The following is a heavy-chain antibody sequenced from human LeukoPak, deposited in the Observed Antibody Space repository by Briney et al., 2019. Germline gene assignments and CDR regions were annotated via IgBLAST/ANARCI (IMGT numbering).Heavy chain of an antibody. CDR2: INAGNGNT. D-gene: IGHD3-3*01. Sequence: ASVKVSCKASGYTFTNYATHWVRQAPGQGLEWMGWINAGNGNTEYSQNLQDRVTITRDTSATTAYMELSSLRSEDTAVYYCAKTYYDFWSGPAAGAFDIWGQGTMVTVSS. CDR3: AKTYYDFWSGPAAGAFDI. CDR1: GYTFTNYA. V-gene: IGHV1-3*01. J-gene: IGHJ3*02.